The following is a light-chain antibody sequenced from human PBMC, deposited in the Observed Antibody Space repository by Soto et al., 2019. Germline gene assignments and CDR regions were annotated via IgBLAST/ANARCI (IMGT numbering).Light chain of an antibody. J-gene: IGKJ4*01. CDR1: QSVSTS. Sequence: EIVMTQSPATLSVSPGETVTLSCRASQSVSTSVAWYQQKPGQAPRLLIYAAFTRATAVPARFSGSGSGTEFALTISGLQSEDVAVYHCQQHKAWPLTFGGGTKVEMK. CDR3: QQHKAWPLT. V-gene: IGKV3-15*01. CDR2: AAF.